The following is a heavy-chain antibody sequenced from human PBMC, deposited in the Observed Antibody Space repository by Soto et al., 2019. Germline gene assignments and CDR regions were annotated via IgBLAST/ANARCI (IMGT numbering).Heavy chain of an antibody. CDR1: GYTFTSYY. J-gene: IGHJ6*02. V-gene: IGHV1-46*01. CDR2: INPSGGST. Sequence: QVQLVQSGAEVKKPGASVKVSCKASGYTFTSYYMHWVRQAPGQGLEWMGIINPSGGSTSYAQKFQGRVTMTRDTSTSTVYMELSSLRSEDTAVYYCAGSGEGGATHYYYGMDVWGQGTTVTVSS. CDR3: AGSGEGGATHYYYGMDV. D-gene: IGHD1-26*01.